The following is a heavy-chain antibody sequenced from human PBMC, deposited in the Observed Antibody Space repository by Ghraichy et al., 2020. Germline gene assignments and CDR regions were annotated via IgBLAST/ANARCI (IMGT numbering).Heavy chain of an antibody. Sequence: SETLSLTCTVSGGSISSNYWSWIRQPPGKGLEWIGYIYYSGSTNYNPSLKSRVTISVDTSKNQFSLKLSSVTAADTAVYYCARFPSGGSCCHFDYWGQGTLVTVSS. V-gene: IGHV4-59*01. CDR2: IYYSGST. CDR1: GGSISSNY. CDR3: ARFPSGGSCCHFDY. D-gene: IGHD2-15*01. J-gene: IGHJ4*02.